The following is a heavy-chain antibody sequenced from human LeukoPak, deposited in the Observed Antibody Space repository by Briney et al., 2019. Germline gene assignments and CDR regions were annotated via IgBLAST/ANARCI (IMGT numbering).Heavy chain of an antibody. V-gene: IGHV3-30*04. J-gene: IGHJ6*03. CDR3: ARVVGLTGYSSSWYSGYYYYMDV. CDR1: GFTFSAYE. CDR2: ISYDGSNK. D-gene: IGHD6-13*01. Sequence: GGSLRLSCAASGFTFSAYEMNWVRQAPGKGLEWVAVISYDGSNKYYADSVKGRFTISRDNSKNTLYLQMNSLRAEDTAVYYCARVVGLTGYSSSWYSGYYYYMDVWGKGTTVTVSS.